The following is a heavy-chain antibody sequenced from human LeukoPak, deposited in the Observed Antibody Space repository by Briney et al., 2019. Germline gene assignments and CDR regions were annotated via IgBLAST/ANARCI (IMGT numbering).Heavy chain of an antibody. Sequence: PSETLSLTCAVYGGSFSGYYWSWIRQPPGKGLEWIGEINHIGTTNYNPSLKSRVTISVDKSKNQFSLKLSSVTAADTAVYYCARDAITIRTHYYYYYMDVWGKGTTVTVSS. CDR1: GGSFSGYY. CDR3: ARDAITIRTHYYYYYMDV. D-gene: IGHD3-9*01. V-gene: IGHV4-34*01. J-gene: IGHJ6*03. CDR2: INHIGTT.